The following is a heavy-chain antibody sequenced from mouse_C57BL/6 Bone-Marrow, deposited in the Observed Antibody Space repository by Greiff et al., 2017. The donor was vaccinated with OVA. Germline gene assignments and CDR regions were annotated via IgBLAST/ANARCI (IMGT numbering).Heavy chain of an antibody. CDR3: ARHGSGDY. J-gene: IGHJ2*01. D-gene: IGHD3-1*01. CDR2: ISGGGGNT. Sequence: EVKLVESGGGLVKPGGSLKLSCAASGFTFSSYTMSWVRQTPEKRPEWVATISGGGGNTYYPDSVKGRFTISRDNAKNTLYLQMSSLRSEDTALYYCARHGSGDYWGQGTTLTVSS. CDR1: GFTFSSYT. V-gene: IGHV5-9*01.